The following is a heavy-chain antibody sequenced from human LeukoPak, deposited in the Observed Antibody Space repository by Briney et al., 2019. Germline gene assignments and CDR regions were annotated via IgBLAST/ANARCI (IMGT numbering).Heavy chain of an antibody. CDR1: GFTFSSYS. CDR2: ISSSSSYI. D-gene: IGHD2-2*01. V-gene: IGHV3-21*01. Sequence: GGSLRLSCAASGFTFSSYSMTWVRQAPGKGLEWVSSISSSSSYIYYADSVKGRFTISRDNAKNSLYLQMNSLRAEDTAVYYCARWGIVVVPAAWRYYYYYMDVWGRGTTVTVSS. CDR3: ARWGIVVVPAAWRYYYYYMDV. J-gene: IGHJ6*03.